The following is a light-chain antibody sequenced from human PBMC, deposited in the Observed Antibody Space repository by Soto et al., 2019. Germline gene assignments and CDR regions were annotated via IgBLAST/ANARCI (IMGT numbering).Light chain of an antibody. CDR3: QQYYESPYA. J-gene: IGKJ2*01. Sequence: DIVMTQSPDYLALSLGERATINCKSSQTVLYSSNNRNYLAWYQQKPGQPPKLLIYWASTRESGVPDRFSGSESGTNFTLTVSCLQAEDVAVYYCQQYYESPYAFGQGTKLEIK. CDR1: QTVLYSSNNRNY. CDR2: WAS. V-gene: IGKV4-1*01.